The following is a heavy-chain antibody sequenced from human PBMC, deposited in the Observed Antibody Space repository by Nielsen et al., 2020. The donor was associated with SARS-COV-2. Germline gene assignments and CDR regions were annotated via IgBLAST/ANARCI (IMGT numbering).Heavy chain of an antibody. V-gene: IGHV3-30-3*01. CDR2: ISYDGSNK. CDR3: ARDPGIAVTGPLDY. CDR1: GFTFSSYA. J-gene: IGHJ4*02. D-gene: IGHD6-19*01. Sequence: GGSLRLSCAAPGFTFSSYAMHWVRQAPGKGLEWVAVISYDGSNKYYADSVKGRFTISRDNSKNTLYLQMNSLRAEDTAVYYCARDPGIAVTGPLDYWGQGTLVTVSS.